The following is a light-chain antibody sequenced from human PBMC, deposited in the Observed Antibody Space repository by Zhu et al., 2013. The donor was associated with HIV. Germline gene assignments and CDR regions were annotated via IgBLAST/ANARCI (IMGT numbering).Light chain of an antibody. Sequence: EVVMTQSPGTLSVSPGERATLSCRASQRVSSDLAWYQQNPGQGPRLLIYGASVRATGIPDRFSGSGSGTDFTLTISGLEPEDFAVYYCQQYGSSPRTFGQGTKVEIK. J-gene: IGKJ1*01. CDR1: QRVSSD. V-gene: IGKV3-20*01. CDR3: QQYGSSPRT. CDR2: GAS.